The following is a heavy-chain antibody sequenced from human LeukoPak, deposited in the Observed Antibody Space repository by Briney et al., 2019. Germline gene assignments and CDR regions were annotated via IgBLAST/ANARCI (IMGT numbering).Heavy chain of an antibody. CDR3: ARAPITMVRGVILPKDYYGMDV. Sequence: GGSLRLSCAASGFTFSSYVMRWVRQAPGKGLEWVADIWYDGSNKYYANSVKGRFTNSRDNSKNTLYLQMNSLRAEDTAVYYCARAPITMVRGVILPKDYYGMDVWGQGTTVTVSS. D-gene: IGHD3-10*01. CDR2: IWYDGSNK. J-gene: IGHJ6*02. CDR1: GFTFSSYV. V-gene: IGHV3-33*01.